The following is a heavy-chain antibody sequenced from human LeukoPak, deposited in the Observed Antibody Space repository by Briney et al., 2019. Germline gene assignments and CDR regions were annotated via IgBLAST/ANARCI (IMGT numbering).Heavy chain of an antibody. D-gene: IGHD2-8*02. CDR3: AREVVYTDINGDY. J-gene: IGHJ4*02. CDR1: GGSISSYY. Sequence: SETLSLTCTVSGGSISSYYWSWIRQPAGKGLEWIGRINTSGSTNYNPSLKSRVTMSVGTSRNQSSLKLSSVTAADTAVYYCAREVVYTDINGDYWGQGTLVTVSS. CDR2: INTSGST. V-gene: IGHV4-4*07.